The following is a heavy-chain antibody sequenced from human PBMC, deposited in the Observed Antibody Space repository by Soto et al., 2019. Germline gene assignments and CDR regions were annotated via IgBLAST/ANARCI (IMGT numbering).Heavy chain of an antibody. V-gene: IGHV3-30-3*01. Sequence: GGSLRLSCAASGFTFSNFAMYWVRQAPGKGLEWVTVISYDGSHKYYADSVKGRFTISRDNSKNTLYLQMSNLRAEDSAVYFCARDYSYQRAMDVWGQGTTVTVSS. J-gene: IGHJ6*02. CDR2: ISYDGSHK. CDR3: ARDYSYQRAMDV. CDR1: GFTFSNFA. D-gene: IGHD2-15*01.